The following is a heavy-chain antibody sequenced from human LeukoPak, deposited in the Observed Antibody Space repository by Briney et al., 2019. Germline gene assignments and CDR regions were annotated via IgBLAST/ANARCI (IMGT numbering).Heavy chain of an antibody. Sequence: GESLKISCRGSGYSFTSHWIGWVRQMPGKGLEWMGIIYPGDSDTRYSPSFQGQVTISADKSISTAYLQWSSLKASDTAMYYCARHIPLYDILTGYYEGDAFDIWGQGTMVTVSS. CDR3: ARHIPLYDILTGYYEGDAFDI. CDR2: IYPGDSDT. V-gene: IGHV5-51*01. D-gene: IGHD3-9*01. J-gene: IGHJ3*02. CDR1: GYSFTSHW.